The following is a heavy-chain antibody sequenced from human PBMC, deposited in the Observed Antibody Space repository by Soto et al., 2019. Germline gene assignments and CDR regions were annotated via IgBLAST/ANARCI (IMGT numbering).Heavy chain of an antibody. CDR2: IESGGST. V-gene: IGHV3-53*02. Sequence: EEQLVETGGGVIQRGGSLRLSCNASGFTVSSTYMSWVRQAPGMGLEWVAVIESGGSTHYADSVKGRFTISRDIPKNIIYLQLHTLRGEDTGVYYLAKDLGPLRLLNYYFYGLDVWGQGTTVTVSS. CDR1: GFTVSSTY. CDR3: AKDLGPLRLLNYYFYGLDV. D-gene: IGHD3-16*01. J-gene: IGHJ6*02.